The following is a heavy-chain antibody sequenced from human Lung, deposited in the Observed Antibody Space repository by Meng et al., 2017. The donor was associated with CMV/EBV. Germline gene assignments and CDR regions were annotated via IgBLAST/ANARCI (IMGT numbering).Heavy chain of an antibody. CDR2: IYYSGST. V-gene: IGHV4-59*01. Sequence: ESLKISCTVSGGSISSYYWSWIRQPPGKGLEWIGYIYYSGSTNYNPSLKSRVTISVDTSKNQFSLKLSSVTAADTAVYYCASVTGSSDSSGYYYYYGMDVWGQGTXVTVSS. CDR3: ASVTGSSDSSGYYYYYGMDV. J-gene: IGHJ6*02. CDR1: GGSISSYY. D-gene: IGHD3-22*01.